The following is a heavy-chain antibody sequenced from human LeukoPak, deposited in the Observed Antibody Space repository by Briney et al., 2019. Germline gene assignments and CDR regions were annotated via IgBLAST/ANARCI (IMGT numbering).Heavy chain of an antibody. CDR3: ARARYCANTICHIGGGLDV. V-gene: IGHV3-7*04. D-gene: IGHD2-8*01. J-gene: IGHJ6*02. CDR2: LMQDGRET. CDR1: GFPFTNNW. Sequence: GGSLRLSCAASGFPFTNNWMTWVPQAPGKGLEWVATLMQDGRETYYVESVKGRFTISRDNARDSVYLQMTFLRAEDAAVYYCARARYCANTICHIGGGLDVWGPGTTVTVSS.